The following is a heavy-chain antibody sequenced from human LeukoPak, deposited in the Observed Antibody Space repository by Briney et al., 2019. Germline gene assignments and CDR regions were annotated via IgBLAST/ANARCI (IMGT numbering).Heavy chain of an antibody. Sequence: GGSLRLSCAASGFTFSSYAMSWVRQAPGKGLEWVSAISGSGGSTYYADSVKGRFTISRDNSKNTLYLQMNSLRAEDTAAYYCAKDLLLGDYEPFDYWGQGTLVTVSS. D-gene: IGHD4-17*01. CDR1: GFTFSSYA. V-gene: IGHV3-23*01. CDR3: AKDLLLGDYEPFDY. J-gene: IGHJ4*02. CDR2: ISGSGGST.